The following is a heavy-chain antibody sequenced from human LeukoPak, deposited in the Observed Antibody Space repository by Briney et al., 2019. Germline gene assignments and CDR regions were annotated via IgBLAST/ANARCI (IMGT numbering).Heavy chain of an antibody. V-gene: IGHV1-3*03. J-gene: IGHJ4*02. CDR1: GYTFTGYY. CDR3: ARGPYDSSGYYYLSLSLTLDY. Sequence: GASVKVSCKASGYTFTGYYMHWVRQAPGQGLEWMGWINAGNGNTKYSQEFQGRVTITRDTSASTAYMELSSLRSEDMAVYYCARGPYDSSGYYYLSLSLTLDYWGQGTLVTVSS. D-gene: IGHD3-22*01. CDR2: INAGNGNT.